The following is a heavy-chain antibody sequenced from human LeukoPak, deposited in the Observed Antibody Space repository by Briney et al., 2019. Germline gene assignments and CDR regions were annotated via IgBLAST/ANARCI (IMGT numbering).Heavy chain of an antibody. J-gene: IGHJ4*02. CDR3: VRDSGSYAFDY. Sequence: GGSLRLSCAASGFTFDDYGMSWVRQAPGKGLEWVSGINWNGGSTGYADSVKGRFTISRDNAKNSLYLQMNSLRAEDTALYYCVRDSGSYAFDYWGQGTLVTVSS. V-gene: IGHV3-20*04. CDR2: INWNGGST. D-gene: IGHD1-26*01. CDR1: GFTFDDYG.